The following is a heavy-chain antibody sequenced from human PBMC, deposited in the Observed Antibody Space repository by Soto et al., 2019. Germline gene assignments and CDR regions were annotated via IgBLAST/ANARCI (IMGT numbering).Heavy chain of an antibody. CDR2: MNPNSGNT. J-gene: IGHJ3*02. CDR1: GYTFTSYD. D-gene: IGHD5-12*01. CDR3: ASYSGYDLGFAFDI. V-gene: IGHV1-8*01. Sequence: ASVKVSCKASGYTFTSYDMNGVRQATGQGLEWMGWMNPNSGNTGYAQKFQGRVTMTRNTSISTAYMGLSSLRSEDTAVYYCASYSGYDLGFAFDIWGQGTMVTVSS.